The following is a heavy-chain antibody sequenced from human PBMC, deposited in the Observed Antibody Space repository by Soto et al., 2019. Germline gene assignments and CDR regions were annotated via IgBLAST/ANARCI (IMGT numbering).Heavy chain of an antibody. D-gene: IGHD6-6*01. J-gene: IGHJ4*02. CDR3: AADLASSSSYYFDY. CDR1: GFTFTSSA. CDR2: IVVGSGNT. Sequence: ASVKVSCKASGFTFTSSAVQWVRQARGQRLEWIGWIVVGSGNTNYAQKFQERVTITRDMSTSTAYMELSSLRSEDTAVYYCAADLASSSSYYFDYWCQGTLVTVSS. V-gene: IGHV1-58*01.